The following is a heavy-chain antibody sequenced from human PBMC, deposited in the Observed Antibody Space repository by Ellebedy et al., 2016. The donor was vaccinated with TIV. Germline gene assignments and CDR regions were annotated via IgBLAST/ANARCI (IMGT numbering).Heavy chain of an antibody. D-gene: IGHD6-25*01. J-gene: IGHJ5*02. CDR2: LYWSNSQ. Sequence: SGPTLVXPTETLTLTCTFSGFSLSARGVAVGWVRQSPGKALEWLGLLYWSNSQIIRPSPTRRVTITKDTSENQVVLTMTNMNPVDTGTYYCAHRGADSAAFDPWGQGTLVTVSS. V-gene: IGHV2-5*01. CDR1: GFSLSARGVA. CDR3: AHRGADSAAFDP.